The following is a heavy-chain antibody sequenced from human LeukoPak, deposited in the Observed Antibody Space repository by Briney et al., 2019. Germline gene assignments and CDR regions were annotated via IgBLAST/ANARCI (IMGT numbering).Heavy chain of an antibody. Sequence: PSETQSLTCTVSGGSISSGDYYWSWIRQPPGKGLEWIGYIYYSGSTYYNPSLKSRVTISVDTSKNQFSLKLSSVTAADTAVYYCARKYSSGWYGPFDYWGQGTLVTVSS. J-gene: IGHJ4*02. CDR2: IYYSGST. D-gene: IGHD6-19*01. V-gene: IGHV4-30-4*08. CDR1: GGSISSGDYY. CDR3: ARKYSSGWYGPFDY.